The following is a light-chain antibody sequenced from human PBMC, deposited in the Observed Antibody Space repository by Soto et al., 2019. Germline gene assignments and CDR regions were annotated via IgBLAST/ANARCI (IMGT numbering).Light chain of an antibody. V-gene: IGKV1-5*03. Sequence: DTQMTQSPSTLSASVGDRVTITCRASQSISSWLAWYQQKPGKAPKLLIYKASSLESGVPSRFSGSGSGTEFTLTISSLQPDDFATYYCLHYNSYSRTFGQGTKVEIK. CDR1: QSISSW. J-gene: IGKJ1*01. CDR3: LHYNSYSRT. CDR2: KAS.